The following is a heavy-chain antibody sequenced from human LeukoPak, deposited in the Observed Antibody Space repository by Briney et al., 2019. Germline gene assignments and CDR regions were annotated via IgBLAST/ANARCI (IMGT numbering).Heavy chain of an antibody. J-gene: IGHJ5*02. CDR3: ARAPDYGGNSGWFDP. CDR1: GYSVSSGYY. CDR2: MYHSGTT. D-gene: IGHD4-23*01. V-gene: IGHV4-38-2*02. Sequence: SETLSLTCSVSGYSVSSGYYWGWIRQSPGKGLEWIGSMYHSGTTYYNPSLKSRVTLSVETSKNQFSLKLSSVTAADTAVYYCARAPDYGGNSGWFDPWGQGTLVTVSS.